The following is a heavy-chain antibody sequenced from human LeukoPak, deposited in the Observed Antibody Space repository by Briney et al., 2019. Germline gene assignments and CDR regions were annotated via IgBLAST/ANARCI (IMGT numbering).Heavy chain of an antibody. CDR2: IYHSGRT. D-gene: IGHD6-19*01. Sequence: SETLSLTCGVSGYSISSGYYWGWIRPPPGKGLEWIGSIYHSGRTYYNPSLKSRVTISVDTSKNQFSLKLTSVTAADTAVYYCAAEVGQWLVRTWGQGTLVTVSS. V-gene: IGHV4-38-2*01. J-gene: IGHJ4*02. CDR1: GYSISSGYY. CDR3: AAEVGQWLVRT.